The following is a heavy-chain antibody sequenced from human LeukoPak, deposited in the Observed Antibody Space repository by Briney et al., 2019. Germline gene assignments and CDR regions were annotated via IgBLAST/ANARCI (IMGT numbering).Heavy chain of an antibody. CDR1: GFSFTTSW. D-gene: IGHD5-18*01. CDR3: AKGHTSQAP. J-gene: IGHJ4*02. V-gene: IGHV3-7*01. Sequence: GGSLRLSCAASGFSFTTSWMSWVRQAPGKGLEWVASIEQDGSEKYYVDSVKGRFTISRDNAKNSLFLQMNSLRAEDTAVYYCAKGHTSQAPGGQGALVTVSS. CDR2: IEQDGSEK.